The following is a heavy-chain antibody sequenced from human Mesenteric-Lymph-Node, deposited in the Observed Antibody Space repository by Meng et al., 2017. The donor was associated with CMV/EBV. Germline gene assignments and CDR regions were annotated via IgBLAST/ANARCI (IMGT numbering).Heavy chain of an antibody. CDR2: ISGIDDST. J-gene: IGHJ3*02. D-gene: IGHD3-10*01. V-gene: IGHV3-23*01. CDR3: ARGGTMVRDPGAFDI. Sequence: GESLKISCAASGFTFSNTGMLWVRQASGEGLEWVSWISGIDDSTHTADSVRGRFTISRDNSRNTVYLQMNSLRAEDTAVYYCARGGTMVRDPGAFDIWGQGTMVT. CDR1: GFTFSNTG.